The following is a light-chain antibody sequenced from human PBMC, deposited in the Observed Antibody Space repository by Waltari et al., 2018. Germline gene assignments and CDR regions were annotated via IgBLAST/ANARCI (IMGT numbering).Light chain of an antibody. CDR3: VLYMGSGISV. J-gene: IGLJ3*02. V-gene: IGLV8-61*01. Sequence: QSVVTQEPSFSVSPGGTVPLTCGLSSGSVATNYYPSWYHQTPGPPPRTLIYNTNTRSSGVPDRFSGSILGTKAALTITGAQADDESDYYCVLYMGSGISVFGGGTKLTVL. CDR2: NTN. CDR1: SGSVATNYY.